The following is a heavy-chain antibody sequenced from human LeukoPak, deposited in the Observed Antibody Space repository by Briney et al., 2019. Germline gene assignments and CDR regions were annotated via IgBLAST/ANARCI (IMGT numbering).Heavy chain of an antibody. CDR1: GFTFDGYA. CDR3: ARVSDSSGYYPIDY. D-gene: IGHD3-22*01. Sequence: GGSLRLSCAASGFTFDGYAMSWVRQAPGKGLEWVSGIKWNGGSTGYADSVKGRFTISRDNAKNSLYLQMNSLRAEDTALYYCARVSDSSGYYPIDYWGQGTLVTVSS. V-gene: IGHV3-20*04. CDR2: IKWNGGST. J-gene: IGHJ4*02.